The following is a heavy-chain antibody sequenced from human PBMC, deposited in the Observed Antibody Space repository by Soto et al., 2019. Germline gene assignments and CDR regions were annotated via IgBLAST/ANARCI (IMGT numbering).Heavy chain of an antibody. J-gene: IGHJ3*01. D-gene: IGHD6-19*01. CDR2: ICGSGGSA. CDR3: VREDSAWDSRGSFDF. CDR1: AFTFSNYA. Sequence: GGSLRLSCAASAFTFSNYAMNWVRLAPGKGLEWVSVICGSGGSASYADSVQGRFTISRDNSKNTLYLQMNSLRAEDTALYYCVREDSAWDSRGSFDFWGRGTMVTVSS. V-gene: IGHV3-23*01.